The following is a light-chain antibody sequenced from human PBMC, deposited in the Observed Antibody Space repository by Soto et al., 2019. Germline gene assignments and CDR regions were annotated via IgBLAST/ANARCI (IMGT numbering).Light chain of an antibody. J-gene: IGLJ1*01. V-gene: IGLV2-23*03. CDR1: SSDVGSYNL. CDR3: CSYAGSSTFAYV. CDR2: EGS. Sequence: QSALTQPASVSGSPGQSITISCTGTSSDVGSYNLVSWYQRHPGKAPKLMIYEGSKRPSGVSNRFSGSKSGNTASLTISGLQAEDEADYYCCSYAGSSTFAYVFGTGTKLTVL.